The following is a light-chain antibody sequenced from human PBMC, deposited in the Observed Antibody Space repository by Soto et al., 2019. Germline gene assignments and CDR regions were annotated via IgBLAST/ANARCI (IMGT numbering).Light chain of an antibody. Sequence: DVVMTQSPLSLPVTLGQPASISCRSSQSLVGSDGNTYLNWFQQRPGQSPRRLIYRVSNCDSGVTDRFSGSGSGTDFTLKISRVDAEDVGVYYCMQGTHWPITFGQGTRLEIK. V-gene: IGKV2D-30*01. CDR1: QSLVGSDGNTY. CDR2: RVS. CDR3: MQGTHWPIT. J-gene: IGKJ5*01.